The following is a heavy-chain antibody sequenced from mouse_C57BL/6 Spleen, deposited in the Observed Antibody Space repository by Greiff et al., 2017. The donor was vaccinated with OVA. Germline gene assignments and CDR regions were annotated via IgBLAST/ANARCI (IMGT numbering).Heavy chain of an antibody. CDR1: GFTFSDYG. V-gene: IGHV5-17*01. D-gene: IGHD1-3*01. Sequence: VQLQQSGGGLVKPGGSLKLSCAASGFTFSDYGMHWVRQAPEKGLEWVAYISSGSSTIYYADTVKGRFTISRDNAKNTLFLQMTSLRSEDTAMYYCARIGYMNVWGTGTTVTVSS. CDR3: ARIGYMNV. J-gene: IGHJ1*03. CDR2: ISSGSSTI.